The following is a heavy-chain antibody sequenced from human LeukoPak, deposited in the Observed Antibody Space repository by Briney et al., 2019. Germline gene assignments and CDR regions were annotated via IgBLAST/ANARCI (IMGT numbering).Heavy chain of an antibody. D-gene: IGHD2-15*01. CDR2: INPSGGST. Sequence: ASVKVSCKASGYTFTSYYMHWVRQAPGQGLEWMGIINPSGGSTNYAQKFQGRVTMTRDTSISTAYMELSRLRSDDTAVYYCARDLYYCSGGSCYSGFDPWGQGTLVTVSS. J-gene: IGHJ5*02. CDR3: ARDLYYCSGGSCYSGFDP. V-gene: IGHV1-2*02. CDR1: GYTFTSYY.